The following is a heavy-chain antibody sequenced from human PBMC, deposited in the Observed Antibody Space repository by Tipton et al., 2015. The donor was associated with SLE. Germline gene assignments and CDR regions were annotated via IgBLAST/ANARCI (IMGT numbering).Heavy chain of an antibody. J-gene: IGHJ6*03. D-gene: IGHD3-10*01. Sequence: TLSLTCTVSGGSISSSSYYWGWIRQPPGKGLEWIGSIYYSGSTYYNPSLKSRVTMSVDTSKNQFSLKLSSVTAADTAVYYCARAPVVGGDYYYYYMDVWGKGTTVTVSS. V-gene: IGHV4-39*07. CDR2: IYYSGST. CDR1: GGSISSSSYY. CDR3: ARAPVVGGDYYYYYMDV.